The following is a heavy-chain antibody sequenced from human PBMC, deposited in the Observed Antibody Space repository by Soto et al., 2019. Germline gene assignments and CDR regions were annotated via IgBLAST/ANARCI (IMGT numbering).Heavy chain of an antibody. V-gene: IGHV1-8*01. CDR1: GYTFTNYD. D-gene: IGHD3-10*01. J-gene: IGHJ4*02. CDR2: MNPNSGNT. Sequence: GASVQVSCKASGYTFTNYDINLGRQAPGQGLECMGWMNPNSGNTGYAQKFQGRVTMTRNTSISTAYMELSSLRSEDTAVYYCARGQQLNYYGSGSYYPVDYWGQGTLVTVSS. CDR3: ARGQQLNYYGSGSYYPVDY.